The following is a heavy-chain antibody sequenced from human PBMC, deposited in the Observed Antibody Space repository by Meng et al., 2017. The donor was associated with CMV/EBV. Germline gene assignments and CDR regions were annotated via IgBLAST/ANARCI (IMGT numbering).Heavy chain of an antibody. CDR2: IRYDGSNK. CDR1: GFTFSSYG. J-gene: IGHJ6*02. D-gene: IGHD3-10*01. CDR3: AKDSLVLNYYYYYGMDV. Sequence: GESLKISCAASGFTFSSYGMHWVRQAPGKGLEWVAFIRYDGSNKYYADSVKGRFTISRDNSKNTLYLQMNSLRAEDTAVYYCAKDSLVLNYYYYYGMDVWGQGTTATVSS. V-gene: IGHV3-30*02.